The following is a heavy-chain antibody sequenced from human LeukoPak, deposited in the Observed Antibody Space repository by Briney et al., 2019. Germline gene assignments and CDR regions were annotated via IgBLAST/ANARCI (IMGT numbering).Heavy chain of an antibody. V-gene: IGHV1-18*01. CDR1: GYTFTSYG. CDR2: ISAYNGNT. D-gene: IGHD3-22*01. Sequence: ASVKVSCKASGYTFTSYGITWVRQAPGQGLEWMGWISAYNGNTHYTQKLQGRATMTTDTSTSTAYMELRSLRSNDTAVYYCARVPSYDSSGYYLGDHWYFDLWGRGTLVTVSS. CDR3: ARVPSYDSSGYYLGDHWYFDL. J-gene: IGHJ2*01.